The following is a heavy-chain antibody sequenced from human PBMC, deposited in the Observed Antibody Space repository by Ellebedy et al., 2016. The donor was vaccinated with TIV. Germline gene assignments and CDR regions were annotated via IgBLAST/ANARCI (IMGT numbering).Heavy chain of an antibody. J-gene: IGHJ4*02. V-gene: IGHV3-64*04. Sequence: ETLSLTCSASGFTFSSYAMHWVRQAPGKGLEYVSAISSNGGSTYYADSVKGRFTISRDNSKNTLYLQMNSLRAEDTAVYYCTHSGHFDYWGQGTLVTVSS. CDR2: ISSNGGST. CDR3: THSGHFDY. CDR1: GFTFSSYA. D-gene: IGHD1-26*01.